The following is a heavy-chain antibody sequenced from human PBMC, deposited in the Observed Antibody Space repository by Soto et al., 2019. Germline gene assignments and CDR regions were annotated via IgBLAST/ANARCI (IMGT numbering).Heavy chain of an antibody. D-gene: IGHD3-10*01. CDR1: GYTFTSYY. CDR2: INPSGGST. V-gene: IGHV1-46*03. CDR3: ARAGENSTFDY. J-gene: IGHJ4*02. Sequence: ASLNLSCKTSGYTFTSYYMHWVRQATGQGLEWMGIINPSGGSTSYAQKFQGRVTMTRDTSTSTVYMELSSLRSEDTAVYYCARAGENSTFDYWGQGTLVTVSS.